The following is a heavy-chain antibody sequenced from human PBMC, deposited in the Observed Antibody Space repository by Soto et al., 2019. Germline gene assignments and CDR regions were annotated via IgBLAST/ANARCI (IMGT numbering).Heavy chain of an antibody. Sequence: SVKVSCKASGGTFSSYAISWVRQAPGQGLEWMGGIIPIFGTANYAQKFQGRVTITADKSTSTAYMELSSLRSEDTAVYYCARETRYIVVVVAATPDYYGMDVWGQGTTVTVSS. V-gene: IGHV1-69*06. CDR2: IIPIFGTA. CDR1: GGTFSSYA. J-gene: IGHJ6*02. D-gene: IGHD2-15*01. CDR3: ARETRYIVVVVAATPDYYGMDV.